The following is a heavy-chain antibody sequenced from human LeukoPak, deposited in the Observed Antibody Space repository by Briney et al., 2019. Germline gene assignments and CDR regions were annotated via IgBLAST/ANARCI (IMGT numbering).Heavy chain of an antibody. Sequence: ASETLSLTCAVSGYSISSGYYRGWIRQPPGKGLEWIGSIYHSGSTYYNPSLKSRVTISVDTSKNQFSLKLSSVTAADTAVYYCARHGAAAFDYWGQGTLVTVSS. J-gene: IGHJ4*02. V-gene: IGHV4-38-2*01. D-gene: IGHD6-25*01. CDR3: ARHGAAAFDY. CDR2: IYHSGST. CDR1: GYSISSGYY.